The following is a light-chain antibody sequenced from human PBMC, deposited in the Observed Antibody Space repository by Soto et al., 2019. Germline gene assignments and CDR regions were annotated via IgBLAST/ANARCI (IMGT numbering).Light chain of an antibody. Sequence: EIVLTQSPATLSLSPGERATLSCRTSQSVSNYLAWYQQKPGQAPSLLIYSASTRATGIPARFSGSGSGTEFTLTISSLQSEDFAVYYCQQYNNWPITFGQGTRLEIK. CDR3: QQYNNWPIT. V-gene: IGKV3-15*01. CDR2: SAS. J-gene: IGKJ5*01. CDR1: QSVSNY.